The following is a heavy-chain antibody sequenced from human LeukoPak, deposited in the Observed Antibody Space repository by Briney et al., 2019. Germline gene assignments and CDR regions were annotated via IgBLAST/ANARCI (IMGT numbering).Heavy chain of an antibody. CDR3: ARGWPGGAVYY. V-gene: IGHV4-34*01. D-gene: IGHD3-16*01. J-gene: IGHJ4*02. CDR1: GGSFSGYY. CDR2: INHSGST. Sequence: SETLSLTCAVYGGSFSGYYWSWIRQPPGKGLEWIGEINHSGSTNYNPSLKSRVTISVDTSKNQFSLKLSSVTAADTAVYYCARGWPGGAVYYWGQGTLVTVPS.